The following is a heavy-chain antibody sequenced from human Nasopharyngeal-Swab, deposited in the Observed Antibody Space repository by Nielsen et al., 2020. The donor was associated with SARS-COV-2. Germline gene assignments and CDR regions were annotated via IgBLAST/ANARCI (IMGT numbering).Heavy chain of an antibody. J-gene: IGHJ6*03. Sequence: GESLKISCTASGFNFRHYAVSWVRLAPGKGLEWVSGIGTGGGRADYADSVKGRFTISRDNSKNTLYLQLNSLRVEDTAVYYCARNDNGLVIWYYYYMDVWGKGTTVTVTS. CDR3: ARNDNGLVIWYYYYMDV. D-gene: IGHD2-15*01. V-gene: IGHV3-23*03. CDR2: IGTGGGRA. CDR1: GFNFRHYA.